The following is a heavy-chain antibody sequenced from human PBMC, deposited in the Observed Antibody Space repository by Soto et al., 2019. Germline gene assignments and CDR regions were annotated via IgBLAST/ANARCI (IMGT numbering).Heavy chain of an antibody. CDR2: LSDTT. CDR3: ARSLGPSRHFFDH. J-gene: IGHJ4*02. D-gene: IGHD3-16*01. Sequence: EVQLLDSGGDSVQPGGSLRLSCAASGFTFNNYDMSWVRQAPGKGLEWVSTLSDTTYYADSVRGRFTISRDTSGSTLYLQMNSLGVDDTAVYYCARSLGPSRHFFDHWGQGTLVTVSS. CDR1: GFTFNNYD. V-gene: IGHV3-23*01.